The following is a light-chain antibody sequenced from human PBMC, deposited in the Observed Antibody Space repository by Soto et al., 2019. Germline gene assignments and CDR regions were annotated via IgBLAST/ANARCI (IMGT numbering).Light chain of an antibody. V-gene: IGLV2-23*01. CDR1: YNL. J-gene: IGLJ2*01. Sequence: QSALTQPASVSGSPGQSITISCTYNLVSWYQQHPGKAPTLMIYEGNKRPSGGSNRFSGSNSGNTASLTISGLHAEDEADYYCCSYAGQRVVFGGGTKLTVL. CDR2: EGN. CDR3: CSYAGQRVV.